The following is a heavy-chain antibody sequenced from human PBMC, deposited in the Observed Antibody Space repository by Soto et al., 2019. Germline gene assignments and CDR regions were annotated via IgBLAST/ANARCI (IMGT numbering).Heavy chain of an antibody. CDR1: GFTFSSYA. V-gene: IGHV3-30-3*01. CDR2: ISYDGSNK. D-gene: IGHD1-26*01. CDR3: ARVGSYYVYWFDP. Sequence: QVQLVESGGGVVQPGRSLRLSCAASGFTFSSYAMHWVRQAPGKGLEWVAVISYDGSNKYYADSVKGRFTISRDNSKNTLYLQMNSLRAEDTAVYYCARVGSYYVYWFDPWGQGTLVTVSS. J-gene: IGHJ5*02.